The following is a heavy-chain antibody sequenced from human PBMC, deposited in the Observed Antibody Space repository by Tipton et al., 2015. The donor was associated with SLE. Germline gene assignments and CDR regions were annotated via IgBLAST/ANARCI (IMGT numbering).Heavy chain of an antibody. CDR2: IYTSGST. V-gene: IGHV4-61*02. J-gene: IGHJ2*01. CDR3: ARWVRAAAGTWYFDL. Sequence: TLSLTCTVSGGSISSGSYYRSWIRQPAGKGLEWIGRIYTSGSTNYNPSLKSRVTISVDMSKNQFSLKLSSVTAADTAVYYCARWVRAAAGTWYFDLWGRGTLVTVSS. CDR1: GGSISSGSYY. D-gene: IGHD6-13*01.